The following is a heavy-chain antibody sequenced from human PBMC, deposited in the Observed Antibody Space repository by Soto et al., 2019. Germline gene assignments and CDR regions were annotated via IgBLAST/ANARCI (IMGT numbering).Heavy chain of an antibody. V-gene: IGHV4-34*01. CDR2: INHSGST. Sequence: SETLSLTCAVYGGSFSGYYWSWIRQPPGKGLEWIGEINHSGSTNYNPSLKSRVTISVDTSKNQFSLKLSSVTAADTAVYYCARGSGQYYYDSSGIWLDYCDRGTLVTVSS. D-gene: IGHD3-22*01. CDR3: ARGSGQYYYDSSGIWLDY. CDR1: GGSFSGYY. J-gene: IGHJ4*02.